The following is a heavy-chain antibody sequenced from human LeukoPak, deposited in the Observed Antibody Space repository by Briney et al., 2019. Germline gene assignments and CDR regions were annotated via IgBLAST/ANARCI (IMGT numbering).Heavy chain of an antibody. D-gene: IGHD3-22*01. V-gene: IGHV4-39*01. Sequence: SETLSLTCTVSGGSISSSSYYWGWIRQPPGKGLEWIGSIYYSGSTYYNPSLKSRVTISVDTSKNQFSLKLSSVTAADTAVYYCARPQTYHYDSSGYLYWFDPWGQGTLVTVSS. J-gene: IGHJ5*02. CDR3: ARPQTYHYDSSGYLYWFDP. CDR1: GGSISSSSYY. CDR2: IYYSGST.